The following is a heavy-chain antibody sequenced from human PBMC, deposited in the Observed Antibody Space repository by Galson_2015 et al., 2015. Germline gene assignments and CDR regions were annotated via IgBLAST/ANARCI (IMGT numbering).Heavy chain of an antibody. CDR1: GYSISSGYY. CDR2: IYHSGST. CDR3: ASIYYGSGNGVDYYYMDV. J-gene: IGHJ6*03. D-gene: IGHD3-10*01. Sequence: SETLSLTCAVSGYSISSGYYWGWIRQPPGKGLEGIGSIYHSGSTYYNPSLKSRVTISVDTSKNQFSLKLSSVTAADTAVYYCASIYYGSGNGVDYYYMDVWGKGTTVTVSS. V-gene: IGHV4-38-2*01.